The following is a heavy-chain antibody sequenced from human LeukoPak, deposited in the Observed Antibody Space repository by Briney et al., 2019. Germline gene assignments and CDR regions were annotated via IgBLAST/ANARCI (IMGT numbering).Heavy chain of an antibody. D-gene: IGHD5-18*01. Sequence: PGGSLRLSCAASGFTFSRYWMHWVRQAPGKGLVWVSRINGDGSSTSYADSVKGRFTISRDNAKNTLYLQMNSLRAEDTAVYYCAREPRDQSSYGPFDYWGQGTLVTVSS. J-gene: IGHJ4*02. V-gene: IGHV3-74*01. CDR1: GFTFSRYW. CDR2: INGDGSST. CDR3: AREPRDQSSYGPFDY.